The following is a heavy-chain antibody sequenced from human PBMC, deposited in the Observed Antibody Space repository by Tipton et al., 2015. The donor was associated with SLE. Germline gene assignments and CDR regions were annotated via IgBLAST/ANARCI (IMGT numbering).Heavy chain of an antibody. D-gene: IGHD5-12*01. J-gene: IGHJ6*02. Sequence: TLSLTCTVSGGSINKNYWSWIRQPPGKGLEWIGYVYYSGSTNYNPSLKSRVTISMDTSKNQFSLKLNSVTAADTAVYYCARGWGYDSLYYYYGMDVWGQGTTVTVSS. CDR1: GGSINKNY. CDR2: VYYSGST. CDR3: ARGWGYDSLYYYYGMDV. V-gene: IGHV4-59*08.